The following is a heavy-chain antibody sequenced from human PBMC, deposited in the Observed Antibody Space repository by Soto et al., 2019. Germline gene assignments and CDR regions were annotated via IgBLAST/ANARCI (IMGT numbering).Heavy chain of an antibody. Sequence: GGSLRLSCAASGFTFSSYAMSWVRQAPGKGLEWVSAISGSGGSTYYADSVKGRFTISRDNSKNTLYLQMNSLRAEDTAVYYCEGHVRGAHYYYYGMDVWGQGTTVTVSS. CDR3: EGHVRGAHYYYYGMDV. D-gene: IGHD3-10*02. V-gene: IGHV3-23*01. CDR2: ISGSGGST. J-gene: IGHJ6*02. CDR1: GFTFSSYA.